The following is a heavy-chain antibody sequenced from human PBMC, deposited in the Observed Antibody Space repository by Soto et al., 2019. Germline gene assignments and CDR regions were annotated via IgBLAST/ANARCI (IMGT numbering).Heavy chain of an antibody. Sequence: SETLSLTCTVSGGSVSSGSYYWSWIRQPPGKGLEWIGYIYYSGSTNYNPSLKSRVTISVDTSKNQFSLKLSSVTAADTAVYYCARDLVDYDPYYYGMDVWGQGTTVTVSS. D-gene: IGHD3-16*01. J-gene: IGHJ6*02. CDR3: ARDLVDYDPYYYGMDV. CDR2: IYYSGST. CDR1: GGSVSSGSYY. V-gene: IGHV4-61*01.